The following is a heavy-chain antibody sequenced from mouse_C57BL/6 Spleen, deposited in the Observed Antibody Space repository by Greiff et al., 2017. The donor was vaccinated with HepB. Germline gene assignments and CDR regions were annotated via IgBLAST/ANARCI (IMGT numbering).Heavy chain of an antibody. CDR1: GYTFTSYW. V-gene: IGHV1-59*01. CDR2: IDPSDSYT. CDR3: ARKSSFYAMDY. D-gene: IGHD1-3*01. Sequence: VQLQQPGAELVRPGTSVKLSCKASGYTFTSYWMHWVKQRPGQGLEWIGVIDPSDSYTNYNQKFKGKATLTVDTSSSTAYMQLSGLTSEDSAVYYCARKSSFYAMDYWGQGTSVTVSS. J-gene: IGHJ4*01.